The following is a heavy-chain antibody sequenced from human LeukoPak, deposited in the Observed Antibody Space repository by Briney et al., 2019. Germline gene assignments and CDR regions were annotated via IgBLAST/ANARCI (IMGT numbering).Heavy chain of an antibody. CDR3: ARQGAGSELLYGMDV. J-gene: IGHJ6*02. CDR1: GGSISSSSYY. D-gene: IGHD3-10*01. Sequence: PSETLSLTCTVSGGSISSSSYYWGWIRQPPGKGLEWIGSIYYSGSTYYNPSPKSRVTISVDTSKNQFSLKLSPVTAADTAVYYCARQGAGSELLYGMDVWGQGTTVTVSS. CDR2: IYYSGST. V-gene: IGHV4-39*01.